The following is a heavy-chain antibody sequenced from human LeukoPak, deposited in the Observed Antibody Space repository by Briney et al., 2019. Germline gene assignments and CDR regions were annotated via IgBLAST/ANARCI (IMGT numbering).Heavy chain of an antibody. D-gene: IGHD6-6*01. V-gene: IGHV3-30-3*01. CDR1: GFTFSSYA. Sequence: GRSLRLSCAASGFTFSSYAMHWVRQAPGKGLEWVAVTSYDGSSKYYADSVKGRFTISRDDSKNTLYLQMNSLRAEDTAVCYCAGPIAARPIYYYYYGMDVWGQGTTVTVSS. CDR2: TSYDGSSK. J-gene: IGHJ6*02. CDR3: AGPIAARPIYYYYYGMDV.